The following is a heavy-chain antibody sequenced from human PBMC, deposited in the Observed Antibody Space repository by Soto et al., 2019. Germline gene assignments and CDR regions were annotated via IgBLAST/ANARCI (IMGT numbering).Heavy chain of an antibody. D-gene: IGHD6-13*01. V-gene: IGHV1-58*01. CDR1: GFTFTISA. CDR2: IVVGSGNT. J-gene: IGHJ3*02. Sequence: SAKGSCKASGFTFTISAVQWVRQARVQRLEWIGWIVVGSGNTNNTQKFQERVTITRDMSTSTAYMELSSLRSEDTAVYYCAANPGYSNSWYILGDSFDIWGQGTMVTV. CDR3: AANPGYSNSWYILGDSFDI.